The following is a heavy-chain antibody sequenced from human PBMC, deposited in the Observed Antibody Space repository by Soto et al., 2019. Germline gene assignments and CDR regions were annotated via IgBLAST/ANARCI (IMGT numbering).Heavy chain of an antibody. J-gene: IGHJ4*02. CDR1: GHSMDRYY. CDR2: IHSTGST. D-gene: IGHD3-10*01. CDR3: ARYRLWFGEFTLDS. Sequence: PSETLSLTCTVSGHSMDRYYRTWLRQAPGKGLEWIGYIHSTGSTNYNPSLMSRVTMSVDTSKIQFSLNLSSMAAADTAVYYCARYRLWFGEFTLDSWGQGALVT. V-gene: IGHV4-59*08.